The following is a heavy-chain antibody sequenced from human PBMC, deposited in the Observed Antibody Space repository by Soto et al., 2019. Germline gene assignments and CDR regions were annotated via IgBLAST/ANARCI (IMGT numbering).Heavy chain of an antibody. J-gene: IGHJ4*02. CDR2: IDPSDSYT. Sequence: GESLKISCKGSGYSFTSYWISWVRQMPGKGLEWMGRIDPSDSYTNYSPSFQGHVTISADKSISTAYLQWSSLKASDTAMYYCARRGGYSLDFDYWGQGTLVTVSS. CDR1: GYSFTSYW. CDR3: ARRGGYSLDFDY. D-gene: IGHD4-4*01. V-gene: IGHV5-10-1*01.